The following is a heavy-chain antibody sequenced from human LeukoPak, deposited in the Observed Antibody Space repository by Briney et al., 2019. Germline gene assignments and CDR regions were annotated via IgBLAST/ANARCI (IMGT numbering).Heavy chain of an antibody. J-gene: IGHJ3*02. CDR2: INPNSGGT. CDR3: ARIRDGYNDAYDI. D-gene: IGHD5-24*01. V-gene: IGHV1-2*02. CDR1: GYTFTGYY. Sequence: ASVKVSCKAFGYTFTGYYIHWVRQAPGQGLEWMGWINPNSGGTNYAQKFQGRVTMTRDTSIRTAYMELSRLRFDDTAVYYCARIRDGYNDAYDIWGQGTMVTVSS.